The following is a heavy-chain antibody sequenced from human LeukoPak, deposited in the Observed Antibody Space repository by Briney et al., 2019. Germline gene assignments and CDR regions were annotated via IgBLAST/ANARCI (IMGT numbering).Heavy chain of an antibody. CDR1: GFTFSSYW. Sequence: PGGSLRLSCAASGFTFSSYWLHWVRQAPGKGLVWVSRINSDGSSTSYADSVKGRFTISRDNAKNTLYLQMNSLRAEDTAVYYCARDERDSSGWWWGPRVAFDIWGQGTMVTVSS. CDR2: INSDGSST. CDR3: ARDERDSSGWWWGPRVAFDI. V-gene: IGHV3-74*01. J-gene: IGHJ3*02. D-gene: IGHD6-19*01.